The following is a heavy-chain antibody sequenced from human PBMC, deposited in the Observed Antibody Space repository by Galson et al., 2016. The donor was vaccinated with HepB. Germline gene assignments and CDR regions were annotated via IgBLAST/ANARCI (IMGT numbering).Heavy chain of an antibody. CDR2: IYWADDR. V-gene: IGHV2-5*02. CDR1: GFSLSTRGVG. CDR3: AHTTRLEYCTDSNCYPLNGDYWFDP. Sequence: PALVKPPQTLTLTCNFSGFSLSTRGVGVGWVRRPPGKALEWLAVIYWADDRRYSPSLKSRLTITKDTSKNQVVLTMTNMDPVDTATTYCAHTTRLEYCTDSNCYPLNGDYWFDPWGQGTLVTVPS. D-gene: IGHD2-8*02. J-gene: IGHJ5*02.